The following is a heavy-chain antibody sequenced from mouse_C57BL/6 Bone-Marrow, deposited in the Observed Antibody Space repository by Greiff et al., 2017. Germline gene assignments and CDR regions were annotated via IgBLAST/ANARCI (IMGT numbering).Heavy chain of an antibody. Sequence: QVQLQQPGAELVKPGASVKMSCKASGYTFTSYWITWVKQRPGQGLEWIGDIYPGSGSTNYNEKFKSKATLTVDTSSSTAYMQLSSLTSEDSAVYYCARWSYGSSYSYFDVWGTGTTVTVSS. CDR2: IYPGSGST. D-gene: IGHD1-1*01. V-gene: IGHV1-55*01. J-gene: IGHJ1*03. CDR1: GYTFTSYW. CDR3: ARWSYGSSYSYFDV.